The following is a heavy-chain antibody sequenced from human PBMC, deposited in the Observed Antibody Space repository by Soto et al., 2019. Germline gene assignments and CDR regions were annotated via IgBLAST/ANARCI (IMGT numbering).Heavy chain of an antibody. V-gene: IGHV4-59*01. J-gene: IGHJ4*02. CDR2: IYYSGST. CDR3: ARSPLEGVLSKDTAMVFDY. Sequence: SETLSLTCTVSGGSISSYYWSWIRQPPGKGLEWIGYIYYSGSTNYNPSLKSRVTISVDTSKNQFSLKLSSVTAADTAVYYCARSPLEGVLSKDTAMVFDYWGQGTLVTVSS. D-gene: IGHD5-18*01. CDR1: GGSISSYY.